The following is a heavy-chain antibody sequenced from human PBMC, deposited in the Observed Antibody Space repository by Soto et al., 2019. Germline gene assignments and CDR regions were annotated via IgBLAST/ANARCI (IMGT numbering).Heavy chain of an antibody. CDR3: ARAYYYDSSGPPPVYYYYGMDV. CDR2: INAGNGNT. Sequence: ASVKVSCKASGYTFTSYAMNWVRQAPGQRLEWMGWINAGNGNTKYSQKFQGRVTITRDTSASTAYMELSSLRSEDTAVYYCARAYYYDSSGPPPVYYYYGMDVWGQGTTVTVSS. J-gene: IGHJ6*02. D-gene: IGHD3-22*01. CDR1: GYTFTSYA. V-gene: IGHV1-3*01.